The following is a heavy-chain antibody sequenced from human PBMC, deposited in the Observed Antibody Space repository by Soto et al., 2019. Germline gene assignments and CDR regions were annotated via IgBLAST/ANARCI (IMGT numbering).Heavy chain of an antibody. CDR3: AREGITMVRGYVMDV. J-gene: IGHJ6*02. CDR2: IYYSGST. CDR1: GASISTGGYY. D-gene: IGHD3-10*01. Sequence: TSETLSLTCTVSGASISTGGYYWTWIRQHPGKGLEWIGYIYYSGSTYYNPSLESRVTISVDTSNNQFSLRLSSVTAADTAVYYCAREGITMVRGYVMDVWGQGTTVTVS. V-gene: IGHV4-31*03.